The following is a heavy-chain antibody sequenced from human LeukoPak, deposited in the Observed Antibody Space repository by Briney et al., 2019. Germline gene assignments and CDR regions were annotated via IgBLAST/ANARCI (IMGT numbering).Heavy chain of an antibody. CDR3: ARGIAAAAFDY. CDR1: GGSISSYY. Sequence: SETLSLTCTVSGGSISSYYWSWIRQPPGKGLEWIGYIYYSGSTNYNPSLKSRVTISVDTSKNQFSLKLGSVTAADTAVYYCARGIAAAAFDYWGQGTLVTVSS. D-gene: IGHD6-13*01. CDR2: IYYSGST. V-gene: IGHV4-59*08. J-gene: IGHJ4*02.